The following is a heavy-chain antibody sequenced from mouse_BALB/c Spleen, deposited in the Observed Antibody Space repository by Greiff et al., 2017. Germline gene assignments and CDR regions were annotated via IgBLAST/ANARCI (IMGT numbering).Heavy chain of an antibody. CDR3: ASEGDSSGYGFDY. V-gene: IGHV5-4*02. CDR2: ISDGGSYT. Sequence: EVQRVESGGGLVRPGGSLKLSCAASGFTFSDYYMYWVRQTPEKRLEWVATISDGGSYTYYPDSVKGRFTISRDNAKNNLYLQMSSLKSEDTAMYYCASEGDSSGYGFDYWGQGTTLTVSS. CDR1: GFTFSDYY. J-gene: IGHJ2*01. D-gene: IGHD3-2*01.